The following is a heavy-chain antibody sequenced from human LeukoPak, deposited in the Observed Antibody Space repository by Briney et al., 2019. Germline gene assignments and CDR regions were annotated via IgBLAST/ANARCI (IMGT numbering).Heavy chain of an antibody. Sequence: SETLSLTCTVSGGSIRSTSYYWGWIRQPPGKGLEWIGSIYYSGTTYYNPSLKSRVTISVDTSKNQFSLKLSSVTAADTAVYYCARQWGSSGCHYDYWGQGTLVTVSS. V-gene: IGHV4-39*01. CDR2: IYYSGTT. J-gene: IGHJ4*02. D-gene: IGHD6-19*01. CDR1: GGSIRSTSYY. CDR3: ARQWGSSGCHYDY.